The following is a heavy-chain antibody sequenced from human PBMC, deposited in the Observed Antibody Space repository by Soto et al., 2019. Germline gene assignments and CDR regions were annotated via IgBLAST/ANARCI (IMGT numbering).Heavy chain of an antibody. CDR2: ISGSGGST. Sequence: GGSLRLSCAASGFTFSSYAMSWVRQAPGKGLEWVSAISGSGGSTYYADSVKGRFTISRDNTKNTLYLQMNGLRAEDTAIYYCVKGSASSRPYYFDFWGQGTLVTVSS. V-gene: IGHV3-23*01. D-gene: IGHD2-2*01. CDR3: VKGSASSRPYYFDF. J-gene: IGHJ4*02. CDR1: GFTFSSYA.